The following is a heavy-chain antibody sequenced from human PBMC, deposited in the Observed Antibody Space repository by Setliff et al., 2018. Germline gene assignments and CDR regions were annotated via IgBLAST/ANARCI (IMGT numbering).Heavy chain of an antibody. J-gene: IGHJ5*02. CDR3: AKAPAPYAASLLNWFDP. Sequence: GRSLRLSCAASGFTFSSYAMNWVRQAPGKGLEWVSAISGSGGSTYYADSVKGRFTISRDNSKNTLYLQMNSLRAEDTAVYYCAKAPAPYAASLLNWFDPWGQGTLVTVSS. CDR2: ISGSGGST. V-gene: IGHV3-23*01. D-gene: IGHD2-2*01. CDR1: GFTFSSYA.